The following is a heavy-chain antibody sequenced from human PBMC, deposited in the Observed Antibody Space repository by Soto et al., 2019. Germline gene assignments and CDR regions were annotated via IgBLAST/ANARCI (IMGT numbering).Heavy chain of an antibody. J-gene: IGHJ4*02. D-gene: IGHD4-17*01. V-gene: IGHV3-30-3*01. CDR3: AREDYGGNSGPSFDY. Sequence: QVQLVESGGGVVQPGRSLRLSCAASGFTFSSYAMHWVRQAPGKGLEWVAVISYDGSNKYYADSVKGRFTISRDNSKNTLYLQMNSLRAEDTAVYYCAREDYGGNSGPSFDYWGQGTLVTVSS. CDR1: GFTFSSYA. CDR2: ISYDGSNK.